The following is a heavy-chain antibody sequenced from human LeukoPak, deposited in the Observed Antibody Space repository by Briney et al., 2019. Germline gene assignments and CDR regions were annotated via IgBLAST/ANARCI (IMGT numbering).Heavy chain of an antibody. D-gene: IGHD2-15*01. Sequence: SVKVSCKASGGSFSSYAISWVRQAPGQGLEWMGGIIPLFGAPNYAQKFQGRVTITADKSTSTAYMELSSLRSEDTAVYYCATTPGYCSGGSCYFLHFDYWGQGTLVTVSS. CDR2: IIPLFGAP. CDR3: ATTPGYCSGGSCYFLHFDY. V-gene: IGHV1-69*06. J-gene: IGHJ4*02. CDR1: GGSFSSYA.